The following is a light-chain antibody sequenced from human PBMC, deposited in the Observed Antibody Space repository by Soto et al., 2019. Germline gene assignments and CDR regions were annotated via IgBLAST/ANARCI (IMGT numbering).Light chain of an antibody. J-gene: IGLJ7*01. CDR1: GSNIGAGYE. CDR2: DTI. V-gene: IGLV1-40*01. CDR3: QSFDPNLNAVL. Sequence: QSVLTQPPSVSGAPGQSVTISCIGSGSNIGAGYEVHWYQQLPGVAPKLLIFDTINRPSGVPGRFSGSKSGASASLAITGLLPEDEADFFCQSFDPNLNAVLFGGGTQLTVL.